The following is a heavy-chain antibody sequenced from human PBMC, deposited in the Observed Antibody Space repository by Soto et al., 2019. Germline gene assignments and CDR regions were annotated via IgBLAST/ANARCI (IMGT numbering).Heavy chain of an antibody. CDR2: ISSTTNYI. CDR3: ARESEDLTSNFDY. Sequence: GGSLRLSCASSWFTFTRYSMNWVRQAPGKGLEWVSSISSTTNYIYYGDSMKGRFNISRDNAKNSLYLEMNSLRAEDTAVYYCARESEDLTSNFDYWGQGTLVTVSS. V-gene: IGHV3-21*06. CDR1: WFTFTRYS. J-gene: IGHJ4*02.